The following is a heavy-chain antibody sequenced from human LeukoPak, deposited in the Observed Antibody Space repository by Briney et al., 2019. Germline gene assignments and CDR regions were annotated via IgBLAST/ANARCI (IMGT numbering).Heavy chain of an antibody. D-gene: IGHD1-26*01. CDR3: ATIIVGATELYYFDY. V-gene: IGHV4-34*01. CDR2: INHSGST. J-gene: IGHJ4*02. Sequence: PSETLSLTCAVYGGSFSGYYWSWIRRPPGKGLEWIGEINHSGSTNYNPSLKSRVTISVDTSKNQFSLKLSSVTAADTAVYYCATIIVGATELYYFDYWGQGTLVTVSS. CDR1: GGSFSGYY.